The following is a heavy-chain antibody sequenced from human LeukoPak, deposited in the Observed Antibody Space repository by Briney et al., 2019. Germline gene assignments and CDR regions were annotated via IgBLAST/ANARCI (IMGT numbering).Heavy chain of an antibody. D-gene: IGHD3-16*02. J-gene: IGHJ6*03. V-gene: IGHV4-59*08. CDR2: IYVTGT. CDR1: GGSIGTYY. Sequence: SETLSLTCTVSGGSIGTYYWSWIRQSPGKGLEWIGYIYVTGTRYNPYLQSRVTISVDKSRNQFFLKMSSVTAAGTAVYYCARHIGGGIEDMDVWGKGTKVIVSS. CDR3: ARHIGGGIEDMDV.